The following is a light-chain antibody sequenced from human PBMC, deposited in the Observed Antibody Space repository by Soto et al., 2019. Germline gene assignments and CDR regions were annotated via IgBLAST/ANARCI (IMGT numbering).Light chain of an antibody. V-gene: IGKV3-15*01. Sequence: EIVMTQSPATLSVSPGERATLSCRASQSVSNKLAWYQQKVGQAPRLLIYDASTRAAGIPARFSGSGSGTEFTLTISSLQSEDFEVYYCQQYDKRPLTFGGGAKVEIK. CDR3: QQYDKRPLT. CDR1: QSVSNK. J-gene: IGKJ4*01. CDR2: DAS.